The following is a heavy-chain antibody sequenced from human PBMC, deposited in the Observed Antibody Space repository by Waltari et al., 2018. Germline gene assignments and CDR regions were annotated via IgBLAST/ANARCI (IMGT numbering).Heavy chain of an antibody. J-gene: IGHJ4*02. Sequence: EVQLVQSGAEVKKPGATVKITCKASGYTFTDYYMHWVQQAPGKGLEWMGRVDPEDGEKINAEKFQGRVTITADKSTDTAYMELSSLRSEDTAVYYCATLRGYSYGLVYWGQGTLVTVSS. CDR3: ATLRGYSYGLVY. CDR2: VDPEDGEK. CDR1: GYTFTDYY. D-gene: IGHD5-18*01. V-gene: IGHV1-69-2*01.